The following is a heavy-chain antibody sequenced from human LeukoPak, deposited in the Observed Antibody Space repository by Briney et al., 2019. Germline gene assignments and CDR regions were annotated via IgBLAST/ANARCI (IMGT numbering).Heavy chain of an antibody. CDR1: GYTFTGYY. CDR3: AREMATITRAFDI. J-gene: IGHJ3*02. Sequence: GASVKVSCKASGYTFTGYYMHWVRQAPGQGLEWMGWINPDSGGTNYAQKFQGRVTMTRDTSISTAYMELSSLRSEDTAVYYCAREMATITRAFDIWGQGTMVTVSS. V-gene: IGHV1-2*02. CDR2: INPDSGGT. D-gene: IGHD5-24*01.